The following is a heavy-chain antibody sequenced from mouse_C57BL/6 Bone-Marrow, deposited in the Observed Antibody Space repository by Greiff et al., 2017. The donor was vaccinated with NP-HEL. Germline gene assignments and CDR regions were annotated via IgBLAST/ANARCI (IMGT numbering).Heavy chain of an antibody. Sequence: VQLQQSGAELARPGASVKMSCKASGYTFTSYTMHWVKQRPGQGLEWIGYINPSSGYTKYNQKFKDKATLTADKSSSTAYMKLGSLTSEYSAVYDCARSVFGFWGTGTTVTVSS. V-gene: IGHV1-4*01. CDR1: GYTFTSYT. CDR2: INPSSGYT. CDR3: ARSVFGF. J-gene: IGHJ1*03.